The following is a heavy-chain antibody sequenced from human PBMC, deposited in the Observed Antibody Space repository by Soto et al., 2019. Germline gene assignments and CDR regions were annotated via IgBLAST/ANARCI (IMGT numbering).Heavy chain of an antibody. CDR2: IYYSGST. D-gene: IGHD6-19*01. CDR3: ARADIAVAGFDC. J-gene: IGHJ4*02. V-gene: IGHV4-59*01. Sequence: ASETLSLTCTVSGGSISSYYWSWIRQPPGKGLEWIGYIYYSGSTNYNPSLKSRVTISVDTSKNQFSLKLSSVTAADTAVYYCARADIAVAGFDCWGQGTLVTVS. CDR1: GGSISSYY.